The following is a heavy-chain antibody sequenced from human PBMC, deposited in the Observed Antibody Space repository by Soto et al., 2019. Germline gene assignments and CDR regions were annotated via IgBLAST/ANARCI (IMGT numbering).Heavy chain of an antibody. Sequence: GGSLRLSCAASGFTFSSYGMHWVRQAPGKGLEWVAVISYDGSNKYYADSVKGRFTMSRDNSKNTLYLQMNSLRAEDTAVYYCAKGATVASYYYYYGMDVWGQGTTVTVSS. CDR1: GFTFSSYG. CDR3: AKGATVASYYYYYGMDV. CDR2: ISYDGSNK. J-gene: IGHJ6*02. D-gene: IGHD2-15*01. V-gene: IGHV3-30*18.